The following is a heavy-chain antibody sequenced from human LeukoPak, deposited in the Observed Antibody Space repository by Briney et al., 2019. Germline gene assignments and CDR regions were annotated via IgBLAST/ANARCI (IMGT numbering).Heavy chain of an antibody. V-gene: IGHV4-61*02. CDR1: GGSISSGSYY. CDR2: IYTSGST. CDR3: ARLCSSTSCYYSGAFDI. Sequence: SETLSLTCTVSGGSISSGSYYWSWIRQPAGEGLEWIGRIYTSGSTNYNPSLKSRVTISVDTSKNQFSLKLSSVTAADTAVYYCARLCSSTSCYYSGAFDIWGQGTMVTVSS. D-gene: IGHD2-2*01. J-gene: IGHJ3*02.